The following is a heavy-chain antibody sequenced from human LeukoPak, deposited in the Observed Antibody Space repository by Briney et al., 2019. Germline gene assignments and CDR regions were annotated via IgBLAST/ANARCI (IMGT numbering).Heavy chain of an antibody. V-gene: IGHV1-2*02. CDR1: GYTXTGYY. CDR2: INPNSGGT. J-gene: IGHJ6*02. Sequence: ASVKVSCKASGYTXTGYYMHWVRQAPGQGLEWMGWINPNSGGTNYAQKFQGRVTMTRDTSISTAYMELSRLRSDDTAVYYCARDSPVGGTYYYYGMDVWGQGTTVTVSS. CDR3: ARDSPVGGTYYYYGMDV. D-gene: IGHD3/OR15-3a*01.